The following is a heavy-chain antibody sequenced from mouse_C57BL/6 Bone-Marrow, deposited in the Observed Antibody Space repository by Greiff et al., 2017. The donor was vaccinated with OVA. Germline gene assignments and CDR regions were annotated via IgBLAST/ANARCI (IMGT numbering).Heavy chain of an antibody. CDR2: IDTENGDT. V-gene: IGHV14-4*01. Sequence: EVQLQQSGAELVRPGASVKLSCTASGFNIKDDYMHWVKQRPEQGLEWIGWIDTENGDTEYASKFQGKAPLTADTSSNTAYLQLSRLTSEDTAVYYWTTCDGHYYYAMDYWGQGTSVTVSS. CDR3: TTCDGHYYYAMDY. J-gene: IGHJ4*01. CDR1: GFNIKDDY. D-gene: IGHD2-3*01.